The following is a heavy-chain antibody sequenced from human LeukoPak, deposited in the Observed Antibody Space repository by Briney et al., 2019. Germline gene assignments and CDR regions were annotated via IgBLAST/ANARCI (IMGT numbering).Heavy chain of an antibody. CDR3: AASPPGRYYYYYGMDV. V-gene: IGHV1-58*02. Sequence: GTSGKVSCKASGFTFTSSAMQWVRQARGQRLEWIGWIVVGSGNTNYAQKFQERVTITRDMSTSTAYMELSSLRSEDTAVYYCAASPPGRYYYYYGMDVWGQGTTVTVSS. CDR2: IVVGSGNT. J-gene: IGHJ6*02. CDR1: GFTFTSSA.